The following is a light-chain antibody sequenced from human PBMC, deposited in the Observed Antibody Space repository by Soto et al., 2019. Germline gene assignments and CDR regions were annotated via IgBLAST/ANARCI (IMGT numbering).Light chain of an antibody. Sequence: QLVLTQSPSASASLGASVKLTCTLSSGHSRYAIAWHQLHPEKGPRYLMKLSSDGSYTKGDGIPDRFSGSSSGAERYLTISSLQSEDEADYYCQTWGTGIHVVFGGGTQLTVL. CDR2: LSSDGSY. J-gene: IGLJ7*01. V-gene: IGLV4-69*01. CDR1: SGHSRYA. CDR3: QTWGTGIHVV.